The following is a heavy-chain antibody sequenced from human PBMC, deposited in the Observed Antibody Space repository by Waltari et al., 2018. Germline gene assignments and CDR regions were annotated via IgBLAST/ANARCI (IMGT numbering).Heavy chain of an antibody. CDR3: AREVFLLRSGYYTGAGY. CDR2: IKTNTGNP. J-gene: IGHJ4*02. V-gene: IGHV7-4-1*02. Sequence: QVQLVQSGSELKKPGASVKVSCKASGYTFTSYAMNWVRQAPGQGLEWMGWIKTNTGNPTEAQGFTGRFVFSLDTAVSTAYLQISSLKAEDTAVYYCAREVFLLRSGYYTGAGYWGQGTLVTVSS. D-gene: IGHD3-3*01. CDR1: GYTFTSYA.